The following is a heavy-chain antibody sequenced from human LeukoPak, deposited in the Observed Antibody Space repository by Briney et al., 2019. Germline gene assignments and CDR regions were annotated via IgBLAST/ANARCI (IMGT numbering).Heavy chain of an antibody. CDR3: ARRHCTSTSCFGFDY. CDR2: INWNGDST. D-gene: IGHD2-2*01. Sequence: GGSLRFSCAASGFTFEEYGMSWVRQAPGKGLEWVAGINWNGDSTGYADSVKGRFTISRYNAKNSLFLQMNSLRAEDTAFYYCARRHCTSTSCFGFDYWGRGTLVTVSS. CDR1: GFTFEEYG. J-gene: IGHJ4*02. V-gene: IGHV3-20*04.